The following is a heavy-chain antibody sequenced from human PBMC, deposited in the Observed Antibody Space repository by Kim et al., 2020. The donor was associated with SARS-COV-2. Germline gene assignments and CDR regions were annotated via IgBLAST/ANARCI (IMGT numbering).Heavy chain of an antibody. D-gene: IGHD1-1*01. CDR1: GYTFTNYA. CDR2: INAGNGDT. V-gene: IGHV1-3*01. J-gene: IGHJ4*02. Sequence: ASVKVSCKASGYTFTNYAVHWVRQAPGQRLEWMGWINAGNGDTGYSQKFQGRVTITRDTSATTAYMELSSLTSEDTAVYYCARDGNTATYTLLDHWGQVT. CDR3: ARDGNTATYTLLDH.